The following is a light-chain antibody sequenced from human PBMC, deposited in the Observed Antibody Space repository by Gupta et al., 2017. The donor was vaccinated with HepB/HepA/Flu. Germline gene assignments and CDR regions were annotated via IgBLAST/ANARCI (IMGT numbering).Light chain of an antibody. J-gene: IGKJ3*01. Sequence: DVVMTQSPLFLPVTPGEPASISCRSSQSLLHTNGFNCLEWYLQKPGQSPQLLIYVGSNRAPGVPDRFSGSGSGTDFTLKISRVEAEDVGVYYCMQGIHTPRTFGPGTKVDIK. CDR2: VGS. V-gene: IGKV2-28*01. CDR1: QSLLHTNGFNC. CDR3: MQGIHTPRT.